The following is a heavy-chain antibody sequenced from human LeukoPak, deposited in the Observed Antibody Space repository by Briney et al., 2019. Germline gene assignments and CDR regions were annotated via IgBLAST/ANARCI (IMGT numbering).Heavy chain of an antibody. Sequence: GRPLRLSCAASGFTFSSYSMNWVRQAPGKGLEWVSSISSSSSYIYYADSVKGRFTISRDNAKNSLYLQMNSLRAEDTAVYYCAILELANFDYWGQGTLVTVSS. CDR1: GFTFSSYS. CDR2: ISSSSSYI. D-gene: IGHD1-7*01. V-gene: IGHV3-21*01. CDR3: AILELANFDY. J-gene: IGHJ4*02.